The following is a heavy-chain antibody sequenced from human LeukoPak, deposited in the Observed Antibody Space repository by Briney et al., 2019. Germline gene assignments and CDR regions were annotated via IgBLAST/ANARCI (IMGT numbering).Heavy chain of an antibody. J-gene: IGHJ4*02. V-gene: IGHV3-33*01. CDR2: IWHDGTRE. D-gene: IGHD6-13*01. CDR1: AFIFSNHG. Sequence: GGSLRLSCRASAFIFSNHGMHWVRQAPGKGLEWVTLIWHDGTRENYADSVKGRFTISRDNSKNTLYLQMNSLRAEDTAVYYCARDLSIGAADTGGQGTLVTVSS. CDR3: ARDLSIGAADT.